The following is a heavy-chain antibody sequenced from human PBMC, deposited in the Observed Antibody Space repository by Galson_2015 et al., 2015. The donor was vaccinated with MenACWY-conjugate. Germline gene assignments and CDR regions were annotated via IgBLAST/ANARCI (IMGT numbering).Heavy chain of an antibody. CDR2: ISSSSTTI. J-gene: IGHJ4*02. V-gene: IGHV3-48*04. CDR1: GFTFSTYC. D-gene: IGHD2-2*01. CDR3: AREYCSSITCVMDF. Sequence: SLRLSCAASGFTFSTYCMNWVRQAPGKGLEWVSYISSSSTTIHYADSVKGRFTISRDNAKNSLYLQMNSLRPEDTAVYYCAREYCSSITCVMDFWGQGALVTVSS.